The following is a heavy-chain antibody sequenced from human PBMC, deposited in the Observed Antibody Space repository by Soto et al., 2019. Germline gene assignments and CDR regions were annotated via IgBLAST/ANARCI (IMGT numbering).Heavy chain of an antibody. CDR3: ARDAKGETAPFDY. D-gene: IGHD3-10*01. CDR1: GGSFNGYA. CDR2: IIPMFGTT. Sequence: QVQLVQSGAEVRKPGSSVKVSCKASGGSFNGYAISWVRQAPGQGLEWMGGIIPMFGTTSHAQRFKGRVTMTAAEATSIVDMAASSLGADDTAVYYCARDAKGETAPFDYWGQGTLVTVSS. J-gene: IGHJ4*02. V-gene: IGHV1-69*01.